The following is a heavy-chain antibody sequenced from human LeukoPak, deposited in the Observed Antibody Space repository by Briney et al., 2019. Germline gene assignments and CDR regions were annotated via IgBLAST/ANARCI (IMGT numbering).Heavy chain of an antibody. J-gene: IGHJ4*02. CDR3: ARDAYGDYDY. V-gene: IGHV3-66*01. CDR2: IYSGGST. CDR1: GFTFSRYS. Sequence: PGGSLRLSCAASGFTFSRYSMNWVRQAPGKGLEWVSVIYSGGSTYYADSVKGRFTISRDNSKNTLYLQMNSLRAEDTAVYYCARDAYGDYDYWGQGTLVTVSS. D-gene: IGHD4-17*01.